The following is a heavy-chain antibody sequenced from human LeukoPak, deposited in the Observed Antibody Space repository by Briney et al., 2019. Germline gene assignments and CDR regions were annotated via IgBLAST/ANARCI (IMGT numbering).Heavy chain of an antibody. D-gene: IGHD3-22*01. V-gene: IGHV4-34*01. CDR3: ARGRGYYDSSGYYRRNNWFDP. J-gene: IGHJ5*02. CDR2: INHSGST. Sequence: SETLSLTCAVYGGSFSGYYWSWIRQPPGKGLEWIGEINHSGSTNYNPSLKSRVTISVDTSKNQFSLKRSSVTAADTAVYYCARGRGYYDSSGYYRRNNWFDPWGQGTLVTVSS. CDR1: GGSFSGYY.